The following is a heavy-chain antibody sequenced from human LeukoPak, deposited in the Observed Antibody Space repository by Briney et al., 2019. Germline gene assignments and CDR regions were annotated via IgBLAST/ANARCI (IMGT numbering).Heavy chain of an antibody. CDR3: ARSSRDYVWGSYRHPTNYYYYYMDV. J-gene: IGHJ6*03. CDR2: INHSGST. Sequence: SETLSLTCAVYGGSFSGYYWSWIRQPPGKGLEWIGEINHSGSTNYNPSLKSRVTISVDTSKNQFSLKLSSVTAADTAVYYCARSSRDYVWGSYRHPTNYYYYYMDVWGKGTTVTVSS. D-gene: IGHD3-16*02. V-gene: IGHV4-34*01. CDR1: GGSFSGYY.